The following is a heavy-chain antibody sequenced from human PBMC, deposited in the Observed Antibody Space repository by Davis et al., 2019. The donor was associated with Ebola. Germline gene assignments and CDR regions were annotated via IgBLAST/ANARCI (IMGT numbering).Heavy chain of an antibody. CDR2: IYTGDSAT. Sequence: GESLKISCKDSGNSFTSHWIGWVRQMPGKGLDWMGIIYTGDSATRYSPSFRGQVTISADKSMKTAFLQGSSLKASDRGMYYCASLRRTITGMDDGFDIWGQGTMVTVSS. J-gene: IGHJ3*02. D-gene: IGHD2-8*02. CDR3: ASLRRTITGMDDGFDI. V-gene: IGHV5-51*01. CDR1: GNSFTSHW.